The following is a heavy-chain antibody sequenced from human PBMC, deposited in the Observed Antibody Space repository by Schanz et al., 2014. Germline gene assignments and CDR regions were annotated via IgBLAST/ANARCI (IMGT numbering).Heavy chain of an antibody. CDR1: GASISSGGYY. V-gene: IGHV4-31*03. CDR2: ISYSGST. J-gene: IGHJ6*02. CDR3: ARHGGIPCCPMDV. D-gene: IGHD3-16*01. Sequence: QVQLQESGPGLAKPSQTLSLTCTVSGASISSGGYYWDWIRLLPGKGLERIGYISYSGSTSFNPSLKSRLTKSVDTTKSQFSKRLSSVTATDTAVYYCARHGGIPCCPMDVGGQGTTVNVSS.